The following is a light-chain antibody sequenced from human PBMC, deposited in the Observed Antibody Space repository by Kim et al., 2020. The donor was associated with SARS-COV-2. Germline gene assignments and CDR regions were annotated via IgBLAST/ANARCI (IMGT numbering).Light chain of an antibody. V-gene: IGKV1-39*01. J-gene: IGKJ2*03. CDR1: QSVSIN. Sequence: SASLGDRVTITCRATQSVSINFNWYQQRPGKAPRLLVYGASTLQSGVPSRFSGNGSGTGFTLSISSLQPEDFAIYYCQQTFSTQYSFGQWTKLEI. CDR2: GAS. CDR3: QQTFSTQYS.